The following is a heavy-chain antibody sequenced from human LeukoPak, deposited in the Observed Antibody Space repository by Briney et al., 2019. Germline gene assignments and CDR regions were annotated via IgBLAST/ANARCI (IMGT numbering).Heavy chain of an antibody. CDR2: INHSGST. Sequence: SETLSLTCAVYGGSFSGYYWSWIRQPPGKGLEWIGEINHSGSTNYNPSLKSRVTISVDTSKNQFSLKLSSVTAADTAVYYCARGPYYDFWSGYSNTPNWFDPWGQGTLVTVSS. J-gene: IGHJ5*02. V-gene: IGHV4-34*01. D-gene: IGHD3-3*01. CDR1: GGSFSGYY. CDR3: ARGPYYDFWSGYSNTPNWFDP.